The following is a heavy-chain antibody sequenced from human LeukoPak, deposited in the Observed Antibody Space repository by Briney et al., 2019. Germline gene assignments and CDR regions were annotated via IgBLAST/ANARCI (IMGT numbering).Heavy chain of an antibody. CDR2: IYYSGST. CDR1: GGSISSYY. CDR3: ARWGYGXXXXYYXYXXV. V-gene: IGHV4-59*01. D-gene: IGHD5-18*01. J-gene: IGHJ6*03. Sequence: SETLSLTCTVSGGSISSYYWSWLRQPPGKGLEGIGYIYYSGSTNYNPSLKSRVTISVDTSKNQYSLKLSSVTAGDAAVYYGARWGYGXXXXYYXYXXVXGXGXTVTVSS.